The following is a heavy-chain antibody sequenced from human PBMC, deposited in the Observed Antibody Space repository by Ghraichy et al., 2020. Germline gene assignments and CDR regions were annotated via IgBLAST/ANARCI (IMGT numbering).Heavy chain of an antibody. J-gene: IGHJ5*02. CDR3: ARAGDDYGERGGWFDP. Sequence: SETLSLTCTVSGGSISSGDYYWSWIRQPPGKGLEWIGYIYYSGSTYYNTSLKSRVTISVDTSKNQFSLKLSSVTAADTAVYYCARAGDDYGERGGWFDPWGQGTLVTVSS. D-gene: IGHD4-17*01. CDR1: GGSISSGDYY. V-gene: IGHV4-30-4*01. CDR2: IYYSGST.